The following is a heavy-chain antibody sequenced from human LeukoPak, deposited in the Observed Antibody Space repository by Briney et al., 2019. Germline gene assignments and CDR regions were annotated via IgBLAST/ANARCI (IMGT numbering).Heavy chain of an antibody. J-gene: IGHJ5*02. Sequence: SETLSLTCTVSGGSISSYYWSWIRQPPGKGLEWIGYIYYSGSTNYNPSLKSRVTISVDTPKNQFSLKLSSVTAADTAVYYCARGGSSWENYNWFDPWGQGTLVTVSS. V-gene: IGHV4-59*01. CDR3: ARGGSSWENYNWFDP. CDR1: GGSISSYY. CDR2: IYYSGST. D-gene: IGHD6-13*01.